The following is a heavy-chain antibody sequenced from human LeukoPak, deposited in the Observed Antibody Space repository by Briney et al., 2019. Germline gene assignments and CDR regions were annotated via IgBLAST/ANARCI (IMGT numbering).Heavy chain of an antibody. CDR2: ISSSGSTI. D-gene: IGHD2-2*01. CDR3: GPWVVPAAILRTSYGMDV. V-gene: IGHV3-11*01. CDR1: GFTFSDYY. J-gene: IGHJ6*02. Sequence: GGSLRLSCAASGFTFSDYYKSWIRQAPGKGLEWVSYISSSGSTIYYADPVKGRFTISRDNAKNSLYLQMNSLRAEDTAVYYCGPWVVPAAILRTSYGMDVWGQGTTVTVSS.